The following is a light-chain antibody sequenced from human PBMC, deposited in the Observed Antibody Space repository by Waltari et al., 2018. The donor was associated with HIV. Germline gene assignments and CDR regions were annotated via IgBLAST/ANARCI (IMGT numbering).Light chain of an antibody. CDR1: RSNICAGSA. J-gene: IGLJ3*02. CDR2: GNN. V-gene: IGLV1-40*01. CDR3: QSYDDSLSGSV. Sequence: QSVLTPPPSVSGAPGQRVTISCTGSRSNICAGSAVHWYQQSPGTAPKRLMHGNNKRPSGVPDRFSGSKSGTSASLAITGLQAEDEGDYHCQSYDDSLSGSVFGGGTKLTVL.